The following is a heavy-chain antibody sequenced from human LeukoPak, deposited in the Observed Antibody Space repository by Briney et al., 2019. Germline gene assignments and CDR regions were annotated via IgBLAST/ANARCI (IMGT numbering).Heavy chain of an antibody. CDR2: ISSSGSTI. J-gene: IGHJ4*02. Sequence: GGSLRLSCAASGFTFSDYYMSWIRQAPGKALGWVSYISSSGSTIYYADSVKGRFTISRDNAKNSLYLQMNSLRAEDTAVYYCARVIYYYDSSGYYYADYWGQGTLVTVSS. CDR1: GFTFSDYY. D-gene: IGHD3-22*01. V-gene: IGHV3-11*01. CDR3: ARVIYYYDSSGYYYADY.